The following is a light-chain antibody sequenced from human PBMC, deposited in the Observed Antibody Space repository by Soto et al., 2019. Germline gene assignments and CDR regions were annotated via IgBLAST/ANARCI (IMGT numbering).Light chain of an antibody. CDR1: SSDVGSYNY. Sequence: QSVLTQPASVSGSPGQSITISCTGTSSDVGSYNYVSWYQQHPGKAPALIISEVSNRPSGVSSRFSGSKSGNTASLTISGLQAEDEADYYCAAWDDSLNGVVFGGGTKLTVL. CDR3: AAWDDSLNGVV. J-gene: IGLJ2*01. V-gene: IGLV2-14*01. CDR2: EVS.